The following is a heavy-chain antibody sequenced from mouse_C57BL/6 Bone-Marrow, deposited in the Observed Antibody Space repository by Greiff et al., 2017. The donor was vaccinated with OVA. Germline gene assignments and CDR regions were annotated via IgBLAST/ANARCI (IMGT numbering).Heavy chain of an antibody. V-gene: IGHV1-82*01. D-gene: IGHD4-1*01. CDR1: GYAFSSSW. J-gene: IGHJ3*01. CDR2: IYPGDGDT. Sequence: VQRVESGPELVKPGASVKISCKASGYAFSSSWMNWVKQRPGKGLEWIGRIYPGDGDTNYNGKFKGKATLTADKSSSTAYMQLSSLTSEDSAVYFCAELGLFAYWGQGTLVTVSA. CDR3: AELGLFAY.